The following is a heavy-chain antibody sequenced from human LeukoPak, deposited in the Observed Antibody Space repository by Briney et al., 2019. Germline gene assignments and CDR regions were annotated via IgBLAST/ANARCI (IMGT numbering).Heavy chain of an antibody. V-gene: IGHV4-34*01. CDR1: GGSFSGYY. CDR2: INHSGST. D-gene: IGHD2-2*01. CDR3: ARQTVYCSSTSCYYYYYYMDV. J-gene: IGHJ6*03. Sequence: PSETLSLTCAVYGGSFSGYYWSWIRQPPGKGLEWIGEINHSGSTNYNPSLKSRVTISVDTSKNQFSLKLSSVTAADTAVYYCARQTVYCSSTSCYYYYYYMDVWGKGTTVTVSS.